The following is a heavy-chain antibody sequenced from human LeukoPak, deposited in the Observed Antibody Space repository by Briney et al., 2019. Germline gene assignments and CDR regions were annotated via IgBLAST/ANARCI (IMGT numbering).Heavy chain of an antibody. Sequence: GESLKISCNGSHYTFTNYWIGWVRQVPGRGLEWMGIIYPIDSDTKYGPSFQGQVTISADKSISTAYLQWSSLKASDTAMYYCARQYSSSPEFDYWGQGTLVTVSS. CDR2: IYPIDSDT. J-gene: IGHJ4*02. V-gene: IGHV5-51*01. D-gene: IGHD6-6*01. CDR3: ARQYSSSPEFDY. CDR1: HYTFTNYW.